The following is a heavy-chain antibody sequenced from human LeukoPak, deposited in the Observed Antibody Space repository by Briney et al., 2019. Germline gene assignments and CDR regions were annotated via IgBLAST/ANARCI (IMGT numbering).Heavy chain of an antibody. Sequence: SQTLSLTCAISGDSVSSNSAVWNWIRQSPSRGLEWLGRTYYRRSKWYSDYAVSVQSRITINPDTSKNLFSLHLNSVTPEDTAVYYCARDPGYSGFDYWGQGTLVTVSS. CDR1: GDSVSSNSAV. D-gene: IGHD1-26*01. J-gene: IGHJ4*02. CDR3: ARDPGYSGFDY. V-gene: IGHV6-1*01. CDR2: TYYRRSKWYS.